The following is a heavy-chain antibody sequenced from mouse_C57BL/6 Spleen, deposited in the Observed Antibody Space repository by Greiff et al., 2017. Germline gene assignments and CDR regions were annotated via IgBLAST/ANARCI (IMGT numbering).Heavy chain of an antibody. CDR1: GFNIKDYY. D-gene: IGHD2-1*01. CDR2: IDSEDGDS. Sequence: VQLQQSGAELVRPGASVKLSCTASGFNIKDYYMHWVQQTPEQGLEWIGRIDSEDGDSEYAPKFQGKATMTADTSSNTAYLQLSSLTSEDTAVYYCTIYGNYYTVGAMDYWGQGTSVTVSS. CDR3: TIYGNYYTVGAMDY. J-gene: IGHJ4*01. V-gene: IGHV14-1*01.